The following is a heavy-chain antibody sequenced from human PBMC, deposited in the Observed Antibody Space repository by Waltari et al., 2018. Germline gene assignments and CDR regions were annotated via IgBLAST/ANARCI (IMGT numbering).Heavy chain of an antibody. J-gene: IGHJ5*02. D-gene: IGHD2-2*01. V-gene: IGHV1-69-2*01. CDR1: GNSLSDNY. CDR3: ARRSGHCDGTTCSAGWFDP. Sequence: EIRLLQSGAEVKKPGATVKISCKASGNSLSDNYIHWVQQVPGKGLEWIGRIDPEDGGTIYAGKFEDRVTLTADLATETAYLELSRLSSDDTATYYCARRSGHCDGTTCSAGWFDPWGRGTLVKVSS. CDR2: IDPEDGGT.